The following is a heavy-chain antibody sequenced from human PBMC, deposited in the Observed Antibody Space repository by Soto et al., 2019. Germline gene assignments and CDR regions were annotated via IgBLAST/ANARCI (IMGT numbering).Heavy chain of an antibody. CDR2: IIPILGIA. D-gene: IGHD3-10*01. CDR1: GGTFSSYT. CDR3: AREEYYYGSGAFFDY. Sequence: QVQLVQSGAEVKKPGSSVKVSCKASGGTFSSYTISWERQAPERGLEWMGRIIPILGIANYAQKFQGRVTITADKSTSTAYMELSSLRSEDTAVYYCAREEYYYGSGAFFDYWGQGTLVTVSS. J-gene: IGHJ4*02. V-gene: IGHV1-69*08.